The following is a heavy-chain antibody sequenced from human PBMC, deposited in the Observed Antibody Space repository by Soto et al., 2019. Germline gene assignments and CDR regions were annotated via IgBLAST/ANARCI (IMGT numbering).Heavy chain of an antibody. CDR2: IWYDGSNK. V-gene: IGHV3-33*01. CDR1: GFTFSSYG. Sequence: QVQLVESGGGVVQPGRSLRLSCAASGFTFSSYGMHWVRQAPGKGLEWVVVIWYDGSNKYYADSVKGRFTISRDNSENTLYLQLNSLRAEDTAVYYCARDRYSSGWYDLDYWGQGTLVNVSS. D-gene: IGHD6-19*01. J-gene: IGHJ4*02. CDR3: ARDRYSSGWYDLDY.